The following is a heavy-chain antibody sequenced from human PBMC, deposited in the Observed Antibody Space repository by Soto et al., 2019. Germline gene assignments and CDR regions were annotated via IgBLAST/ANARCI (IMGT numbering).Heavy chain of an antibody. CDR3: ARIADFSSPTSSFPSVFHIRSYYTDYGMDV. CDR1: GYTFTSYG. J-gene: IGHJ6*02. Sequence: QVRLVQSAAEVKKPGASVKVSCKASGYTFTSYGISWVRQAPGQGLEWMGWISGYNGNTNLAQKLQGRVTMTTDTPTNTDFKTLRGIGTDDTAAYSCARIADFSSPTSSFPSVFHIRSYYTDYGMDVWGQGTTVTVSS. V-gene: IGHV1-18*01. CDR2: ISGYNGNT. D-gene: IGHD2-2*01.